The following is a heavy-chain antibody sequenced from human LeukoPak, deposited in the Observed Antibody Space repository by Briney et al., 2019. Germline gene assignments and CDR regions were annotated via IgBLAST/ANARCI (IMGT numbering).Heavy chain of an antibody. CDR2: INHSGST. V-gene: IGHV4-34*01. Sequence: SETLSLTCAVYGGSFSGYYWSWIRQPPGKGLEWIGEINHSGSTNYNPSLKSRVTISVDTSKNQFSLKLGSVTAADTAVYYCARAYDSSGSDAFDIWGQGTMVTVSS. J-gene: IGHJ3*02. CDR3: ARAYDSSGSDAFDI. D-gene: IGHD3-22*01. CDR1: GGSFSGYY.